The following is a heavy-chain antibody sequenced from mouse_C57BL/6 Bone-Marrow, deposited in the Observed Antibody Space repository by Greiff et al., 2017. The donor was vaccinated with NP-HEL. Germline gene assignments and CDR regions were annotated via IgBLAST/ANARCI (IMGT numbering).Heavy chain of an antibody. V-gene: IGHV5-6*01. CDR2: ISSGGSYT. CDR1: GFTFSSYG. Sequence: EVHLVESGGDLVKPGGSLKLSCAASGFTFSSYGMSWVRQTPDKRLEWVATISSGGSYTYYPDSVKGRFTISRDNAKNTLYLQRSSLKSEDTAMYYCARHDKGAMDYWGQGTSVTVSS. J-gene: IGHJ4*01. CDR3: ARHDKGAMDY.